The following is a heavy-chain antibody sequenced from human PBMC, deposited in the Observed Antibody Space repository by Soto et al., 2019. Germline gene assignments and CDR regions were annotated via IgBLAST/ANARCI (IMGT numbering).Heavy chain of an antibody. Sequence: QVQLQESGPGLVKPSETLSLTCTVSGGSISSYYWSWIRQPPGKGLEWIGYIYYSGSTNYNPSLKSRVTISVATSKDQFSLKLNSITAADTAVYYCARHNYGSGSTYFDYWGQGTLVTVSS. CDR1: GGSISSYY. CDR3: ARHNYGSGSTYFDY. V-gene: IGHV4-59*08. D-gene: IGHD3-10*01. J-gene: IGHJ4*02. CDR2: IYYSGST.